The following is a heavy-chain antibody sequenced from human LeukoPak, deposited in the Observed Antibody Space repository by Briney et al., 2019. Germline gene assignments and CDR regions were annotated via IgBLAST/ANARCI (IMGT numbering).Heavy chain of an antibody. CDR3: ARTLVASTEDYFDY. J-gene: IGHJ4*02. Sequence: GGSLRLSCAASGFTVSSNYMSWVRQAPGKGLEWVSVIYRGGSTYYADSVQGRFTISRDNSKNMLYLQMNSLGDEDTAVYYCARTLVASTEDYFDYWGQGTLVTVSS. V-gene: IGHV3-66*01. CDR1: GFTVSSNY. D-gene: IGHD6-19*01. CDR2: IYRGGST.